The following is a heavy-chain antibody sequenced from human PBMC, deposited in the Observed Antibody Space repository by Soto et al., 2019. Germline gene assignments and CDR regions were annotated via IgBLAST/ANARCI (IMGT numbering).Heavy chain of an antibody. J-gene: IGHJ4*02. D-gene: IGHD3-3*01. CDR2: VDHTGSN. CDR3: ARDFAYFDS. V-gene: IGHV4-61*01. CDR1: GGSFKSGSYS. Sequence: PSETLSLTCTVSGGSFKSGSYSWSWIRQPPGQGLEWIGYVDHTGSNSYNPSLKSRVSISMDTSKNQFSLNLDSVTAADTAVYFCARDFAYFDSWGQGTLVTVSS.